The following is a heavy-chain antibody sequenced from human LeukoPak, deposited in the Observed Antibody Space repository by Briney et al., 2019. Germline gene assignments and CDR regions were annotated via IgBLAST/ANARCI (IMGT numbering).Heavy chain of an antibody. Sequence: ASVKVSCKASGYTFTGYYMHWVRQAPGQGLEWMGWINPNSGGTNYAQKLQGRVTMTTDTSTSTAYMELRSLRSDDTAVYYCARDLDTYYYDSSGYLAFDYWGQGTLVTVSS. D-gene: IGHD3-22*01. CDR2: INPNSGGT. J-gene: IGHJ4*02. V-gene: IGHV1-2*02. CDR1: GYTFTGYY. CDR3: ARDLDTYYYDSSGYLAFDY.